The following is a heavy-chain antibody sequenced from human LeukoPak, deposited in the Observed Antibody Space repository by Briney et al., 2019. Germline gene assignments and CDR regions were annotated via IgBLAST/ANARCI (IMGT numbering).Heavy chain of an antibody. V-gene: IGHV3-30-3*01. CDR2: ISYDGSNK. J-gene: IGHJ4*02. Sequence: GGSLRLSCAASGLTFSSYAMHWVRQAPGKGLEWVAVISYDGSNKYYADSVKGRFTISRDNSKNTLYLQMNSLRAEDTAVYYCARDGSGSYMDYWGQGTLVTVSS. CDR3: ARDGSGSYMDY. D-gene: IGHD1-26*01. CDR1: GLTFSSYA.